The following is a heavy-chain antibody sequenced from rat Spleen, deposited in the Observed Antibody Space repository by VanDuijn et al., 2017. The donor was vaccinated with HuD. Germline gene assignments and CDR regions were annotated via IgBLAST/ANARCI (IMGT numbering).Heavy chain of an antibody. D-gene: IGHD1-12*02. J-gene: IGHJ2*01. CDR1: GFTFSSYG. V-gene: IGHV5-19*01. CDR2: ISPSGTGT. CDR3: TTVTMMVLRD. Sequence: EVQLVESGGGLVQPGRSLKLSCAASGFTFSSYGMHWIRQAPTKGLEWFASISPSGTGTYYRDSVKGRFTISRDNVKSTLYLQMDSLRSEDTATYYCTTVTMMVLRDWGQGVMVTVSS.